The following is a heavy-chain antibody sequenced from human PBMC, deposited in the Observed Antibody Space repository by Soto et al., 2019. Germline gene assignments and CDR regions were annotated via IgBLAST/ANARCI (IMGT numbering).Heavy chain of an antibody. CDR1: GGSISSYS. CDR3: ARDLRLTMVRGVFNWFDP. V-gene: IGHV4-59*01. J-gene: IGHJ5*01. Sequence: ETLSLTCTVSGGSISSYSWSWIRQPTGKGLEWIGYIFYSGSTNYNPSLKSRVTISVDTSKSQFSLKLSSVTAADTAVYYCARDLRLTMVRGVFNWFDPWGQGTLVTSPQ. D-gene: IGHD3-10*01. CDR2: IFYSGST.